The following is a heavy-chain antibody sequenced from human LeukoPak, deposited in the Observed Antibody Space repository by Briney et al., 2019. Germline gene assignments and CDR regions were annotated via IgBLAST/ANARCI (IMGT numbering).Heavy chain of an antibody. J-gene: IGHJ4*02. CDR1: GFSFSMFS. V-gene: IGHV3-9*01. CDR2: ISWNSGNI. CDR3: AKGRGYNYGYIFGYFDY. D-gene: IGHD5-18*01. Sequence: SLRLSCAASGFSFSMFSMNWVRQAPGKGLEWVSGISWNSGNIGYADSVKGRFTISRDNAKNSLYLQMNSLRAEDTALYYCAKGRGYNYGYIFGYFDYWGQGTLVIVSS.